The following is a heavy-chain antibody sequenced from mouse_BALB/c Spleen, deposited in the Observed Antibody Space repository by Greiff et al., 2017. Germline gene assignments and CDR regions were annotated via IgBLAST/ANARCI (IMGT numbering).Heavy chain of an antibody. J-gene: IGHJ4*01. CDR1: GYSITSDYA. Sequence: EVQLVESGPGLVKPSQSLSLTCTVTGYSITSDYAWNWIRQFPGNKLEWMGYISYSGSTSYNPSLKSRISITRDTSKNQFFLQLNSVTTEDTATYYCARSGFITTPYYAMDYWGQGTSVTVSS. D-gene: IGHD1-1*01. CDR2: ISYSGST. V-gene: IGHV3-2*02. CDR3: ARSGFITTPYYAMDY.